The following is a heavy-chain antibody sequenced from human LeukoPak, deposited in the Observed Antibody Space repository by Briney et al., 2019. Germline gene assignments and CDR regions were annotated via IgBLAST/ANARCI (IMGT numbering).Heavy chain of an antibody. D-gene: IGHD2-2*01. CDR2: FDPEVGET. Sequence: ASVKVSCKVSGYTLTELSMHWVRQAPGKGLEWMGGFDPEVGETIYAQKFQGRVTMTEDTSTDTAYMELSSVRSEDTAVYYCATVFYQLPRFYGMDVWGQGTTVTVSS. J-gene: IGHJ6*02. V-gene: IGHV1-24*01. CDR1: GYTLTELS. CDR3: ATVFYQLPRFYGMDV.